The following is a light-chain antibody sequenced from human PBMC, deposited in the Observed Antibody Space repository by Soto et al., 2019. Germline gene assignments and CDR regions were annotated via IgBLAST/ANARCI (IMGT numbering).Light chain of an antibody. CDR3: PQRSNWGWT. Sequence: EIVLTQSPATLSLSPGERATLSCRASQSVSTYLAWYQQKPGQAPRLLIYDASNRATGIPARFSGSGSGTAFTLTISSLEHEDFTVYNCPQRSNWGWTFGQGTKVEIK. CDR1: QSVSTY. CDR2: DAS. V-gene: IGKV3-11*01. J-gene: IGKJ1*01.